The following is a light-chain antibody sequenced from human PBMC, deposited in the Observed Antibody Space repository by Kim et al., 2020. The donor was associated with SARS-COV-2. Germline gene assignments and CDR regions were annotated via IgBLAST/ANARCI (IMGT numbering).Light chain of an antibody. CDR3: QQYGASPPWT. CDR2: AAS. Sequence: EIVLTQSPGTLSLSPGERATLSCRASESVSGNHLGWFQQKPGQPPRLLIYAASIRATGIPDRFSGSVSGTDFSLTISRLEPEDFAVYYCQQYGASPPWTFGLGTKVDIK. J-gene: IGKJ1*01. V-gene: IGKV3-20*01. CDR1: ESVSGNH.